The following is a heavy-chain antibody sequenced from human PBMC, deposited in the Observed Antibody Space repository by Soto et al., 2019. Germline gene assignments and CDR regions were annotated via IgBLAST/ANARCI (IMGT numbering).Heavy chain of an antibody. CDR3: ARDSASYSSSSGSYWYFDL. CDR2: TSSGSATI. Sequence: EVQLVESGGGLVQPGGSVRLSCAASGFTFSSYSMNWVRQAPGKGLEWVSYTSSGSATIYYADSVKGRFTISRDNAKNSLYLQMNRLRDEATAVYYCARDSASYSSSSGSYWYFDLWGRGTLVTVSS. V-gene: IGHV3-48*02. J-gene: IGHJ2*01. D-gene: IGHD6-6*01. CDR1: GFTFSSYS.